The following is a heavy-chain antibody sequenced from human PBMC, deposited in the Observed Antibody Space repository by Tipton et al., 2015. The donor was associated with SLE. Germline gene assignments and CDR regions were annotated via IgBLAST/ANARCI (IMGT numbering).Heavy chain of an antibody. J-gene: IGHJ6*03. Sequence: TLSLTCTVSGGSISNYYWNWIRQPPGKGLEWIGRIYTSGYTDYSPSLKSRVTISLDTSKNQFSLKLSSVTAADTAMYYCAREGEIVVPLRAYYYLDVWGKGTTVTVSS. CDR2: IYTSGYT. CDR1: GGSISNYY. CDR3: AREGEIVVPLRAYYYLDV. D-gene: IGHD2-2*01. V-gene: IGHV4-4*08.